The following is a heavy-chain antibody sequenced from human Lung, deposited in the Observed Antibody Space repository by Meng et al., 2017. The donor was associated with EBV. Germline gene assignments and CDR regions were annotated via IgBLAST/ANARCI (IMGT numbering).Heavy chain of an antibody. Sequence: QAQLVQSGAEVQKPGXSMKVSCKTSGYTFTDYNIHWVRQAPGQGLEWMGRINPNSGEIIYVQKFQGRVTMTRDTSIDTVYMELSRLTSDDTAVYYCSRENGGGDCWGQGTLVTVSS. CDR2: INPNSGEI. V-gene: IGHV1-2*06. J-gene: IGHJ4*02. CDR1: GYTFTDYN. D-gene: IGHD4-23*01. CDR3: SRENGGGDC.